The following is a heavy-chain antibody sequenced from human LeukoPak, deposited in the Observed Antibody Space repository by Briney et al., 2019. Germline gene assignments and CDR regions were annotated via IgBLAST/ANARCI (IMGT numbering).Heavy chain of an antibody. CDR1: GFTFSSYA. Sequence: GGSLRLSCAASGFTFSSYAMSWVRQAPGKGLEWVSTIGDNGDSTYYADSVKGRFTISRDNSKNTLYLQMDSLRAEDTAVYYCAKARYSGSSGLDYWGQGTLVTVSS. J-gene: IGHJ4*02. CDR3: AKARYSGSSGLDY. CDR2: IGDNGDST. V-gene: IGHV3-23*01. D-gene: IGHD1-26*01.